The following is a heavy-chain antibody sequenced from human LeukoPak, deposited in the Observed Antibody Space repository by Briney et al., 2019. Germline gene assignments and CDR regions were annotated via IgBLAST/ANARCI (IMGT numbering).Heavy chain of an antibody. CDR2: IYYSGST. CDR3: ARGETPGSFFDY. CDR1: GGSISSSSYY. V-gene: IGHV4-39*07. Sequence: MPSETLSLTCTVSGGSISSSSYYWGWIRQPPGKGLEWIGSIYYSGSTYYNPSLKSRVTISVDTSKNQFSLKLTSVTAADTAVYYCARGETPGSFFDYWGQGTLVTVSS. J-gene: IGHJ4*02. D-gene: IGHD3-10*01.